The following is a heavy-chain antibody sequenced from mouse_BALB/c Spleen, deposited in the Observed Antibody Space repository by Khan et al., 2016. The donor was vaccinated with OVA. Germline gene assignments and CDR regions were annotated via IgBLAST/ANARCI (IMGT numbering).Heavy chain of an antibody. CDR1: GYSITSDYA. Sequence: EVQLQESGPGLVKPSQSLSLTCTVTGYSITSDYAWNWIRQFPGNKLEWMGYITYSGSTSYNPSLKSRISISRDTSKNQFFLQLNSETNEDTATYFCGRRSVWGAGTTVTVSS. V-gene: IGHV3-2*02. CDR3: GRRSV. CDR2: ITYSGST. J-gene: IGHJ1*01.